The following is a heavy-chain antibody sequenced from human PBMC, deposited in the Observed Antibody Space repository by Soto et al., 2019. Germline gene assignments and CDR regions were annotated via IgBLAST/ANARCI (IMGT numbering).Heavy chain of an antibody. V-gene: IGHV4-30-4*08. Sequence: SETLSLSCTVSGGSISYEYYHWTWIRQSPGKGLEWIGYIHYSGSIIYNPSFKSRVTISVDTSKNQFSLQLSSVTAADTAVYFCAREDDGGDRDYYGLDVWGQGTTVTVS. CDR2: IHYSGSI. J-gene: IGHJ6*02. CDR1: GGSISYEYYH. D-gene: IGHD2-21*02. CDR3: AREDDGGDRDYYGLDV.